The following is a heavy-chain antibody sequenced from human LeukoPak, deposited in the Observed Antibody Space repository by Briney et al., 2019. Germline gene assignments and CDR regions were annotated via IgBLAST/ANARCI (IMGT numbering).Heavy chain of an antibody. J-gene: IGHJ5*02. D-gene: IGHD6-13*01. CDR2: ISSSGSTI. CDR3: ARDRSSSWGNWFDP. Sequence: GGSLRLSCAASGFTFSSYEMNWVRQAPGKGLEWVSYISSSGSTIYYADSVKGRFTISRDNAKNSLYLQMNSLRAEDTAVYYCARDRSSSWGNWFDPWAREPWSPSPQ. V-gene: IGHV3-48*03. CDR1: GFTFSSYE.